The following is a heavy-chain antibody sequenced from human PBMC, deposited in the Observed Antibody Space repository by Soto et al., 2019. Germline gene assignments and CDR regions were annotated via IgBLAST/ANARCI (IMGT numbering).Heavy chain of an antibody. J-gene: IGHJ6*03. CDR1: GFTFSSYD. CDR2: IGTAGDA. CDR3: ARGVRGQGAYYYYYMDV. V-gene: IGHV3-13*01. D-gene: IGHD4-4*01. Sequence: EVQLVESGGGLVQPGGSLRLSCAASGFTFSSYDMHWVRQATGKGLEWVSAIGTAGDAYYPGSVKGRFTISRENAKNSLYLQMNGLRAGDTAVYYCARGVRGQGAYYYYYMDVWGKGTTVTVSS.